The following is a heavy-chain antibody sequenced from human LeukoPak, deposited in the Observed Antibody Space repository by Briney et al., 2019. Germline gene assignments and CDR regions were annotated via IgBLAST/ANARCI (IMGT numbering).Heavy chain of an antibody. D-gene: IGHD3-9*01. J-gene: IGHJ4*02. CDR2: IYYSGST. Sequence: SETLSLTCTVSGGSISNYYWSWIRQPPGKGLEWIGYIYYSGSTNYNPSLQSRVTISVDTSKNQFSLKLSSVTAADTAVYYCAGILTGYGDLDYWGQGTLVTVSS. CDR1: GGSISNYY. V-gene: IGHV4-59*01. CDR3: AGILTGYGDLDY.